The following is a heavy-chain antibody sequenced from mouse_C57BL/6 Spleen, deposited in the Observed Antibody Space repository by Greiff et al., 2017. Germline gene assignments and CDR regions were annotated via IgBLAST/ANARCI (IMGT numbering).Heavy chain of an antibody. CDR3: ARRGEGVFDY. V-gene: IGHV5-6*01. J-gene: IGHJ2*01. CDR1: GFTFSSYG. Sequence: EVHLVESGGDLVKPGGSLKLSCAASGFTFSSYGMSWVRQTPDKRLEWVATISSGGSYTYYPDSVKGRFTISRDNAKNTLYLQMSSLKSEDTAMYYCARRGEGVFDYWGQGTTLTVSS. CDR2: ISSGGSYT.